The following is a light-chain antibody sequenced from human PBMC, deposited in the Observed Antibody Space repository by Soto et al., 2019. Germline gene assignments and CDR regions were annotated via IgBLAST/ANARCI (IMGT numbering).Light chain of an antibody. CDR2: DVS. Sequence: QSALTQPASVSGSPGQSITISCTGTSSDVGGYNYVSWYQQHPGKAPKLMIYDVSNRPSGVSNRFSGSKSGNTASLTISGLQAEDVADYYCSSYTSSSNLYVFGTGTKLTVL. V-gene: IGLV2-14*01. CDR3: SSYTSSSNLYV. J-gene: IGLJ1*01. CDR1: SSDVGGYNY.